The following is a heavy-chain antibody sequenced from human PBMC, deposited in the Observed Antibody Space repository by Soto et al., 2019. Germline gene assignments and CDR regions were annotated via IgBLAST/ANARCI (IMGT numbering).Heavy chain of an antibody. D-gene: IGHD6-13*01. J-gene: IGHJ5*02. CDR2: IYYSGST. V-gene: IGHV4-59*01. CDR1: GGSISSYY. CDR3: ARGWQQLVRGGFVDNWFDP. Sequence: QVQLQESGPGLVKPSETLSLTCTVSGGSISSYYWSWIRQPPGKGLEWIGYIYYSGSTNYNPSLKSRVTISVDTSKNQFSLKLSSVTAADTAVYYCARGWQQLVRGGFVDNWFDPWGQGTLVTVSS.